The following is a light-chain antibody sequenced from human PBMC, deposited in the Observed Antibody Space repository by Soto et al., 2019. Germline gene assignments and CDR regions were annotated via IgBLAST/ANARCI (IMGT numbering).Light chain of an antibody. Sequence: DIQMTQSPSTLSASVGDRVTLTCRASQSVSDWLAWYQQKPGKAPKVLIYKASNLKSGVPSRFSGSGSGTEFTLTISRLQPDDSATYYCQQYNTFSPYTFGQGTKLEIK. J-gene: IGKJ2*01. V-gene: IGKV1-5*03. CDR3: QQYNTFSPYT. CDR1: QSVSDW. CDR2: KAS.